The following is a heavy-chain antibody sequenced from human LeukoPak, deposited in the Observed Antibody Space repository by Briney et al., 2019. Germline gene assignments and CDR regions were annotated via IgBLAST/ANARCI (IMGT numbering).Heavy chain of an antibody. V-gene: IGHV3-33*01. J-gene: IGHJ6*02. CDR2: IWYDGSNK. CDR3: ARVAYYYYYGMDV. Sequence: GGSLRLSCAASGFTFGSYGMHWVRQAPGKGLEWVAVIWYDGSNKYYADSVKGRFTISRDNSKNTLYLQMNSLRAEDTAVYYCARVAYYYYYGMDVWGQGTTVTVSS. CDR1: GFTFGSYG. D-gene: IGHD2-15*01.